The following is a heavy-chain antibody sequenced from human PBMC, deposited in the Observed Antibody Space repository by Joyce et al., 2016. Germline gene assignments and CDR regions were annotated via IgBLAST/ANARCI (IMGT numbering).Heavy chain of an antibody. CDR1: GLTLSNYG. Sequence: QVQLVESGGGVVQPGRSLRLSCADSGLTLSNYGVHWVSQAPGKGLEWVAVISYDGIYKYYADSVKGRFTISRDNSKNTVFLEMNSLRTEDTAVYYCAKILTATYSSGWFLDYWGQGTLVTVSS. CDR2: ISYDGIYK. J-gene: IGHJ4*02. D-gene: IGHD6-25*01. V-gene: IGHV3-30*18. CDR3: AKILTATYSSGWFLDY.